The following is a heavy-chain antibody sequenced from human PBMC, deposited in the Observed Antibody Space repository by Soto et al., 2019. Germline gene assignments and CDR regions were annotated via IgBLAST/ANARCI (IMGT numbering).Heavy chain of an antibody. V-gene: IGHV4-30-4*01. CDR2: IYYSGST. CDR3: ARVRDDYHDSSAYYLFEY. Sequence: SETLSLTCTFSVGSISSGADYCSWVRQPPGKGLEWIGFIYYSGSTYYNPSLKSRVTISVDTSKNQFSLKLSSVTAPDTAVYYCARVRDDYHDSSAYYLFEYWGQGTLVIVSS. D-gene: IGHD3-22*01. CDR1: VGSISSGADY. J-gene: IGHJ4*02.